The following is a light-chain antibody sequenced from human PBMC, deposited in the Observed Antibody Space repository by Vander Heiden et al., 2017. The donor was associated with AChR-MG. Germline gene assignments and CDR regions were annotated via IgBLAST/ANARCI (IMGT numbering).Light chain of an antibody. CDR2: DAS. CDR1: QSISSW. Sequence: DIQMTQSPFTLSASVGDRVTITCRASQSISSWLAWYQQKPGKAPKLLIYDASSLESGVPSRFSGSGSGTEFTLTISSLQPDDFATYYCQQYNSYPTFGQGTNLEI. J-gene: IGKJ2*01. V-gene: IGKV1-5*01. CDR3: QQYNSYPT.